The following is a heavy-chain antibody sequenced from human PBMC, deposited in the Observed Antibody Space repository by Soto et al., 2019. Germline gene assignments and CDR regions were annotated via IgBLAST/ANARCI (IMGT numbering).Heavy chain of an antibody. D-gene: IGHD5-18*01. Sequence: SETLSLTCTVSGGSISSGDYYWSWIRQPPGKGLEWIGYIYYSGSTYYNPSLKSRVTISVDTSKNQFSLKLSSVTAADTAVYYCASNSYGYTFYGYWGQGTLVTVSS. J-gene: IGHJ4*02. V-gene: IGHV4-30-4*01. CDR3: ASNSYGYTFYGY. CDR1: GGSISSGDYY. CDR2: IYYSGST.